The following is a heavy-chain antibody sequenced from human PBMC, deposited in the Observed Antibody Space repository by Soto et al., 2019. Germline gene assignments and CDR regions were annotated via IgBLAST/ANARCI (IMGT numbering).Heavy chain of an antibody. CDR2: ISAYNGNT. CDR3: ARNEQQLVSPAFDI. J-gene: IGHJ3*02. CDR1: GYTFTSYG. D-gene: IGHD6-13*01. Sequence: ASVKVSCKASGYTFTSYGISWVRQAPGQGLEWMGWISAYNGNTNYAQKLQGRVTMTTDTSTSTAYMELRSLRSDDTAVYYCARNEQQLVSPAFDIWGQGTMVTVPS. V-gene: IGHV1-18*01.